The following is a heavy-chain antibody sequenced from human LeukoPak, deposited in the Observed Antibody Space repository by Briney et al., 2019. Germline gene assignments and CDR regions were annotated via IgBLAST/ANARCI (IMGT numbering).Heavy chain of an antibody. Sequence: ASVKVSCKASGYTFTGYYMHWVRQAPGQGLEWMGWINPNSGGTNYAQKFQGRVTMTRDTSISTAYMELSRLRSDDTAVYYCASLGRYYGSGSYYNPFLFDWGQGTLVTVSP. V-gene: IGHV1-2*02. D-gene: IGHD3-10*01. J-gene: IGHJ4*02. CDR2: INPNSGGT. CDR1: GYTFTGYY. CDR3: ASLGRYYGSGSYYNPFLFD.